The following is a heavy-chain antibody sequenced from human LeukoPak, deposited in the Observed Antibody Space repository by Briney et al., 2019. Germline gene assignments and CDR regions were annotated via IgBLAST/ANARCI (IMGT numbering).Heavy chain of an antibody. Sequence: ASVKVSCKASGYSFTNFDINWVRQATGQGLEWMGWMNRNSGNKGYAQNFQGRVTMTMNTSITTAYMELSSLRSEDTAVYYCARGPQWRGDYYYMDVWGRGTTVTVSS. V-gene: IGHV1-8*01. D-gene: IGHD6-19*01. CDR1: GYSFTNFD. CDR3: ARGPQWRGDYYYMDV. J-gene: IGHJ6*03. CDR2: MNRNSGNK.